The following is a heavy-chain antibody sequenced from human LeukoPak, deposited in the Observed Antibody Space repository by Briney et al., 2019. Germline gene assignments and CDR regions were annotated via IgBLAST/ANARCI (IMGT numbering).Heavy chain of an antibody. CDR1: GGSISSYF. D-gene: IGHD2-8*01. CDR2: VYYTGRT. Sequence: SETLSLTCTVSGGSISSYFWSWIRQAPGKGLEWIGNVYYTGRTKYNPSLKSRVTISVDTSKNQFSLHLTSVTAADTAIYYCAKSVEYYANTASPFDYWGQGTLVTVSS. CDR3: AKSVEYYANTASPFDY. V-gene: IGHV4-59*03. J-gene: IGHJ4*02.